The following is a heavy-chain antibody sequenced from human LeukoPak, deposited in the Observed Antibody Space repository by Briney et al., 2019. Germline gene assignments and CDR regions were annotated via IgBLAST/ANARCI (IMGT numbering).Heavy chain of an antibody. CDR1: GYTFTGSY. CDR2: INPDSGVT. J-gene: IGHJ4*02. D-gene: IGHD6-19*01. Sequence: GASVKVSCKASGYTFTGSYIHWVRQAPGQGLEWMGWINPDSGVTKYAQNFQGRVTMTRDTSISTASMEMRSLKSDDTAVYYCARDFGSSGAWYEFDYWGQGTLVTVSS. V-gene: IGHV1-2*02. CDR3: ARDFGSSGAWYEFDY.